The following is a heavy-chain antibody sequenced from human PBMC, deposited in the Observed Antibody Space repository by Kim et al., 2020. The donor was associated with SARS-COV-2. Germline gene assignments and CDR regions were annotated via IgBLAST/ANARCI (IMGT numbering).Heavy chain of an antibody. Sequence: ASVKVSCKASGYTFTSYAMHWVRQAPGQRLEWMGWINAGNGNTKYSQKFQGRVTITRDTSASTAYMELSSLRSEDTAVYYCARDITMVRGVMGYWGQGTLVTVSS. V-gene: IGHV1-3*01. CDR3: ARDITMVRGVMGY. D-gene: IGHD3-10*01. J-gene: IGHJ4*02. CDR2: INAGNGNT. CDR1: GYTFTSYA.